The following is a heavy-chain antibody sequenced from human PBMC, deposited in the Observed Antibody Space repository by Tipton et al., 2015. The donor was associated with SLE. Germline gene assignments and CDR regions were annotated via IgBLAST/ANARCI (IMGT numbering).Heavy chain of an antibody. CDR3: ARGRLLEWLSTYYYYYGMDV. Sequence: TLSLTCTVSGSSIGSNYWSWIRQPPGKGLEWIGYIYYTGSANYNPSLKSRVTISVDTSKIQFSLKLSSVTAADTAVYYCARGRLLEWLSTYYYYYGMDVWGHGTTVTVSS. D-gene: IGHD3-3*01. J-gene: IGHJ6*02. V-gene: IGHV4-59*12. CDR1: GSSIGSNY. CDR2: IYYTGSA.